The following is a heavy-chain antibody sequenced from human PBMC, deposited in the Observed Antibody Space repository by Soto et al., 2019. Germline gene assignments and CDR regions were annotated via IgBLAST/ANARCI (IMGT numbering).Heavy chain of an antibody. V-gene: IGHV4-59*08. CDR2: IYYSGST. Sequence: PSETLSLTCTVSGGSISSYYWSWIRQPPGKGLEWIGYIYYSGSTNYNPSLKSRVTISVDTSKNQFSLKLSSVTAADTAVYYCARVWEPYDSSGYFDYWGQGTLVTVSS. J-gene: IGHJ4*02. CDR3: ARVWEPYDSSGYFDY. CDR1: GGSISSYY. D-gene: IGHD3-22*01.